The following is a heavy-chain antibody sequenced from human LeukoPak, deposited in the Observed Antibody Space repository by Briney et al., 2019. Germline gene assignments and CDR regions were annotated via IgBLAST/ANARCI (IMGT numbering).Heavy chain of an antibody. CDR3: ARPRSYSDFWSGYSNDAFHI. V-gene: IGHV5-51*01. J-gene: IGHJ3*02. CDR2: IYPGNSHT. Sequence: GESLKISGKGSGYSFTSYWIGWVRQMPGKGLQWMGTIYPGNSHTKYSPSFPGHVTISADKSISTAYLQWSSLTASDTAKYYCARPRSYSDFWSGYSNDAFHIWGQGTMVTVSS. D-gene: IGHD3-3*01. CDR1: GYSFTSYW.